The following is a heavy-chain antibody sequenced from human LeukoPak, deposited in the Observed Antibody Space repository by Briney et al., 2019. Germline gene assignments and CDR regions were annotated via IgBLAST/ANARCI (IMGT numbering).Heavy chain of an antibody. CDR1: GFTFSSYS. V-gene: IGHV3-21*01. CDR3: ARDKSPGIAVAGDFDY. Sequence: GESLKISCAASGFTFSSYSMNWVRQAPGKGLEWVSSISSSSSYIYYADSVKGRFTISRDNAKNSLYLQMNSLRAEDTAVYYCARDKSPGIAVAGDFDYWGQGTLVTVSS. D-gene: IGHD6-19*01. CDR2: ISSSSSYI. J-gene: IGHJ4*02.